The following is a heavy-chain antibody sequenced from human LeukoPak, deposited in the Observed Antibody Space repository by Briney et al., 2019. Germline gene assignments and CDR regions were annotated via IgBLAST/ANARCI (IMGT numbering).Heavy chain of an antibody. CDR3: ARENNVVVIAYPPFDY. V-gene: IGHV3-11*04. Sequence: GGSLRLSCAASGFTFSDYYMSWIRQAPGKGLEWVSYISSSGSTIYYADSAKGRFTISRDNAKNSLYLQMNSLRAEDTAVYYCARENNVVVIAYPPFDYWGQGTLVTVSS. J-gene: IGHJ4*02. CDR2: ISSSGSTI. D-gene: IGHD2-21*01. CDR1: GFTFSDYY.